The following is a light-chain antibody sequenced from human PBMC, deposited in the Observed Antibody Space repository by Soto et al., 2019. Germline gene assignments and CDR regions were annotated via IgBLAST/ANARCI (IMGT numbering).Light chain of an antibody. CDR2: SVS. V-gene: IGKV3-20*01. Sequence: EIVLTQSPGTLSLSPGERATLTCRASQSVSTWYLAWYQQKPGQAPRLLISSVSTRATGIPDRFSGSGSGTDFTLTISRLEPEDFAVYFCQYCGDSPTFGQGTKLEIK. CDR1: QSVSTWY. CDR3: QYCGDSPT. J-gene: IGKJ2*01.